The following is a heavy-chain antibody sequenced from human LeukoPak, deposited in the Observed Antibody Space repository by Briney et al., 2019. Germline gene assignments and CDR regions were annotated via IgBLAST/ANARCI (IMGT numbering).Heavy chain of an antibody. D-gene: IGHD1-1*01. CDR2: IYYSGST. J-gene: IGHJ4*01. CDR1: GGSISSYY. CDR3: ARHMGLGYTYFYPYFDY. Sequence: SETLSLTCTVSGGSISSYYWSWIRQPPGKGLEWIGYIYYSGSTNYNPSLKSRVTISVDTSKNQFSLKLSSVTAADTAVYYCARHMGLGYTYFYPYFDYWGQGTLSPSPQ. V-gene: IGHV4-59*08.